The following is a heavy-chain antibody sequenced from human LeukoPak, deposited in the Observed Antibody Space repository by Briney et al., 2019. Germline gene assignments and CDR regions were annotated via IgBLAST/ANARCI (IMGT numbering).Heavy chain of an antibody. D-gene: IGHD2-15*01. J-gene: IGHJ6*03. V-gene: IGHV4-59*11. Sequence: SETLSLTCTVSGGSISSHYWSWIRQPPGKGLKWIGYIYYSGSTNYNPSLKSRVTISVDTSKNQFSLKLSSVTAADTAVYYCARMRDIDYYYMDVWGKGTTVTVSS. CDR2: IYYSGST. CDR1: GGSISSHY. CDR3: ARMRDIDYYYMDV.